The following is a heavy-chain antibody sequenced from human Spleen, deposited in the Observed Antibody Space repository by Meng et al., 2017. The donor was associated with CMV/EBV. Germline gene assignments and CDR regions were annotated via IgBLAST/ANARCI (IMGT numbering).Heavy chain of an antibody. D-gene: IGHD6-19*01. CDR3: ARVLSSGWYWGMDV. CDR2: VSYSGGN. CDR1: GGSASSGSYY. J-gene: IGHJ6*02. Sequence: SETLSLTCTVSGGSASSGSYYWSWIRQPPGKGLEWIGYVSYSGGNNYNPSLKSRVTMSVDTSKNQFSLKLSSVTAADTAMYYCARVLSSGWYWGMDVWGQGTTVTISS. V-gene: IGHV4-61*01.